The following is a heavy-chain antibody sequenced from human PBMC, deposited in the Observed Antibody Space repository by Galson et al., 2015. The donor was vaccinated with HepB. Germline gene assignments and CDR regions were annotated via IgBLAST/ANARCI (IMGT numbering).Heavy chain of an antibody. J-gene: IGHJ4*02. CDR1: GFTFSSYS. Sequence: SLRLSCAASGFTFSSYSMNWVRQAPGKGLEWVSSISGSSTYIYYADSVKGRFTISGDNAKNSLYLQMNSLRAEDTAVYYCARVFGRQPDYWGQGTLVTVSS. CDR3: ARVFGRQPDY. D-gene: IGHD3-10*01. CDR2: ISGSSTYI. V-gene: IGHV3-21*01.